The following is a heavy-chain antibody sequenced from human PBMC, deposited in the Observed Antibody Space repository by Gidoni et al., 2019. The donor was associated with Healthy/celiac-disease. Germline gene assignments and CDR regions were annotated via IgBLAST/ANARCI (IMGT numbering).Heavy chain of an antibody. CDR1: GFTFSSYS. D-gene: IGHD3-3*01. Sequence: EVQLVESGGGLVKPGGSLRLSCAASGFTFSSYSMNWVSQAPGKGLEWVSSISSSSSYIYYADAVKGRFTISRDNAKNSLYLQMNSLRAEDTAVYYCARDGQSVFGVVITFDYWGQGTLVTVSS. J-gene: IGHJ4*02. CDR2: ISSSSSYI. CDR3: ARDGQSVFGVVITFDY. V-gene: IGHV3-21*01.